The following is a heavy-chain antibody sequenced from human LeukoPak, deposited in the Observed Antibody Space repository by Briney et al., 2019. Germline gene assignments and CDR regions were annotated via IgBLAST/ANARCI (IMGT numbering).Heavy chain of an antibody. CDR3: ARFTMIYDAFDI. CDR2: INAGNGNT. J-gene: IGHJ3*02. Sequence: GGSLRLSCAASGFTFSSYAMHWVRQAPGQRLEWMGWINAGNGNTKYSQKFQGRVTITRDTSASTAYMELSSLRSEDTAVYYCARFTMIYDAFDIWGQGTMVTVSS. V-gene: IGHV1-3*01. CDR1: GFTFSSYA. D-gene: IGHD3-22*01.